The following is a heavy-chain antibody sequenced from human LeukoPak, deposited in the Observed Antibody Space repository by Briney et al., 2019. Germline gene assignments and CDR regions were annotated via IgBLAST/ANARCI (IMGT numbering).Heavy chain of an antibody. CDR2: ISYDGSNK. J-gene: IGHJ4*02. CDR1: GFTFSSYA. D-gene: IGHD6-19*01. Sequence: GGSLRLSCAASGFTFSSYAMHWVRQAPGKGLEWVAVISYDGSNKYYADSVKGRFTISRDNSKNTLYLQMNSLRAEDTAVYYCARVQDGSGWYYFDYWGQGTLVTVSS. V-gene: IGHV3-30*04. CDR3: ARVQDGSGWYYFDY.